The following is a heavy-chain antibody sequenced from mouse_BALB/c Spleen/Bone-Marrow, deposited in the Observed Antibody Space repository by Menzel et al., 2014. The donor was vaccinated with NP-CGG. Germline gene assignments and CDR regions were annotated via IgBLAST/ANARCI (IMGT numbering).Heavy chain of an antibody. V-gene: IGHV2-9*02. CDR1: GFSLTSYG. D-gene: IGHD4-1*01. J-gene: IGHJ2*01. CDR3: VRTGTKDYFDY. CDR2: KWAGGTT. Sequence: VQGVESGPGLVAPSQSLSITCTVSGFSLTSYGVHWVRQPPGKGLEWLGVKWAGGTTSYNSALMSRLSISRDNSKSQVFLKMNSLQTDDTAIYYCVRTGTKDYFDYWGQGTTLTVSS.